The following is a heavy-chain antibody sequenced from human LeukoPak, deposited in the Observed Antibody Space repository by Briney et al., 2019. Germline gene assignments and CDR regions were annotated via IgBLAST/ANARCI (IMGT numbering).Heavy chain of an antibody. CDR3: ARGGGSNTSRRWFDP. D-gene: IGHD2-2*01. Sequence: GGSLRLSCAASGFTFSSYSMNWVRQAPGKGLEWVSSISSSSSYIYYADSVKGRFTISRDNAKNSLYLQMNSLRAEDTAVYYCARGGGSNTSRRWFDPWGQGTLVTVSS. CDR1: GFTFSSYS. V-gene: IGHV3-21*01. CDR2: ISSSSSYI. J-gene: IGHJ5*02.